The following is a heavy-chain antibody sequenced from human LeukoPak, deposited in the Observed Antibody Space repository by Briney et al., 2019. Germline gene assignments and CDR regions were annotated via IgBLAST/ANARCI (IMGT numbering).Heavy chain of an antibody. CDR1: GYTFIRYG. J-gene: IGHJ4*02. CDR3: AREESIGSYQFLHDY. V-gene: IGHV1-18*01. CDR2: ISPYNGNT. D-gene: IGHD1-26*01. Sequence: ASVKVSCKASGYTFIRYGISGVRQAPGQGLEWMGWISPYNGNTKYLQKLQGRVTMTTDTSTSTAYMELRSLTSDDTAVYYCAREESIGSYQFLHDYWGQGTLVTVSS.